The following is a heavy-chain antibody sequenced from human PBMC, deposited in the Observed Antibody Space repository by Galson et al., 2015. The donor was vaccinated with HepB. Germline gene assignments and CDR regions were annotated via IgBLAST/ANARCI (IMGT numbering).Heavy chain of an antibody. CDR1: EFTFSSYG. V-gene: IGHV3-30*18. CDR3: AKDYRPGPTIFGVVIQSYYYYGMDV. D-gene: IGHD3-3*01. Sequence: SLRLSCAASEFTFSSYGMHWVRQAPGKGLEWVAVISYDGSNKYYADSVKGRFTISRDNSKNTLYLQMNSLRAEDTAVYYCAKDYRPGPTIFGVVIQSYYYYGMDVWGQGTTVTVSS. CDR2: ISYDGSNK. J-gene: IGHJ6*02.